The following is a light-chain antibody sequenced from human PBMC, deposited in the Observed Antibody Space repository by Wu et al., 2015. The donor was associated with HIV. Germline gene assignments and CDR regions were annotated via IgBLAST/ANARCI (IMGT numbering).Light chain of an antibody. CDR3: QQYGTSPWT. CDR2: DAS. CDR1: QSVSSN. V-gene: IGKV3-20*01. Sequence: VMTQSPVTLSVSPGERATLSCRASQSVSSNLAWYQQKPGQAPRLLIYDASSRATGIPARFSGSGSGTEFTLTISRLEPEDFAVYYCQQYGTSPWTFGHGTKVEVK. J-gene: IGKJ1*01.